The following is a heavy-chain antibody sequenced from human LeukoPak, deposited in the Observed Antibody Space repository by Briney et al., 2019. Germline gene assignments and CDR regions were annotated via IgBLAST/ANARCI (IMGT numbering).Heavy chain of an antibody. D-gene: IGHD3-10*01. Sequence: GGSLRLSCAASGFTFSSYEMNWVRQAPGKGLEWVSYISSSGSTKYYADSVKGRFTISRDNAKNSLYLQMNSLRAEDTAVYYCARDTPRYYSSGGYYNWPEFDYWGQGTLVTVSS. V-gene: IGHV3-48*03. J-gene: IGHJ4*02. CDR2: ISSSGSTK. CDR1: GFTFSSYE. CDR3: ARDTPRYYSSGGYYNWPEFDY.